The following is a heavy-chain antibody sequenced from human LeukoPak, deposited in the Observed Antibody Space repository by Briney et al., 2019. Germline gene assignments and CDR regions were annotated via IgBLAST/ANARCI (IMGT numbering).Heavy chain of an antibody. Sequence: SETQSLTCTVSGGSISSYYWSWIRQPPEKGLEWIGYIYYSGSTNYNPSLRSRVTISVDTSKNQFSLKLSSVTAADTAVYYCARLGGRGYSYGYDAFDIWGQGTMVTVSS. J-gene: IGHJ3*02. CDR3: ARLGGRGYSYGYDAFDI. V-gene: IGHV4-59*08. CDR1: GGSISSYY. CDR2: IYYSGST. D-gene: IGHD5-18*01.